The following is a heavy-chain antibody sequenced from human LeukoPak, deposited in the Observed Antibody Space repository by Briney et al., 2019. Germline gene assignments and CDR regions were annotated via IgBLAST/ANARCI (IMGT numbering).Heavy chain of an antibody. CDR3: ARGLQVRYYYNYMDA. CDR1: GFTFSSYG. J-gene: IGHJ6*03. CDR2: IWYDGSNK. Sequence: GGSLRLSCAASGFTFSSYGMHWVRQAPGKGLEWVAVIWYDGSNKYYADSVKGRFTISRDNSKNTLYLQMNSLRAEDTAVYYCARGLQVRYYYNYMDAWGKGTTVTVSS. V-gene: IGHV3-33*01. D-gene: IGHD5-24*01.